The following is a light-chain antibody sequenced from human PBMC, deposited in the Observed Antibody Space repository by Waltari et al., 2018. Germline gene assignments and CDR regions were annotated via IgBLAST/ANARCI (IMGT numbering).Light chain of an antibody. CDR3: SVWDDSLNGVI. V-gene: IGLV1-44*01. J-gene: IGLJ2*01. CDR2: YNN. CDR1: SSNIGRNT. Sequence: QSVLTQPPSASGTPGQRVTISCSGGSSNIGRNTVNWYQHVPGTAPKHLIYYNNQRPSGVPDRFSGSMSDTSASLAISGLQSEDEATYYCSVWDDSLNGVIFGGGTNLAVL.